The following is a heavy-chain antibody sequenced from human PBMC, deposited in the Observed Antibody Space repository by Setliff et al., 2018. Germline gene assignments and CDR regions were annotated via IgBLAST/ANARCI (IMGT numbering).Heavy chain of an antibody. Sequence: SVKVSCKASGGTFSSYGISWVRQAPGQGLEWMGGIIPIFGTANYAQKFQGRVTITADESTSTAHMELSSLRSEDTAVYYCARVSRTIAGARGFDYWGQGTLVTVSS. V-gene: IGHV1-69*13. CDR2: IIPIFGTA. D-gene: IGHD1-26*01. CDR3: ARVSRTIAGARGFDY. J-gene: IGHJ4*02. CDR1: GGTFSSYG.